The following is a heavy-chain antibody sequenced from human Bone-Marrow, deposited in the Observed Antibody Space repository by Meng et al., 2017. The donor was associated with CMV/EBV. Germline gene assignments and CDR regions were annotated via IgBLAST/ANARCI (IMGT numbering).Heavy chain of an antibody. CDR1: GFTFSSYA. CDR3: ARGTGIVVVPAAIGGYGMDV. V-gene: IGHV3-30-3*01. J-gene: IGHJ6*02. CDR2: ISYDGSNK. D-gene: IGHD2-2*02. Sequence: GGSLRLSCAASGFTFSSYAMHWVRQAPGKGLEWVAVISYDGSNKYYADSVKGRFTISRDNSKNTLYLQMNSLRAEDTAVYYCARGTGIVVVPAAIGGYGMDVWGQGTTVTVSS.